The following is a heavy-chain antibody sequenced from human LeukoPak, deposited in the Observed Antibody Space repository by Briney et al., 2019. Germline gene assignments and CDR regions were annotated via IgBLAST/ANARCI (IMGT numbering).Heavy chain of an antibody. CDR3: AREVVAAMMVYYYYYMDV. CDR2: IYHSGST. V-gene: IGHV4-38-2*02. CDR1: GYSISSGYY. D-gene: IGHD2-15*01. J-gene: IGHJ6*03. Sequence: PSETLSLTCTVSGYSISSGYYWGWIRQPPGKGLEWIGNIYHSGSTYYNPSLKSRVTISVDTSKNQFSLKLSSVTAADTAVYYCAREVVAAMMVYYYYYMDVWGKGTTVTVSS.